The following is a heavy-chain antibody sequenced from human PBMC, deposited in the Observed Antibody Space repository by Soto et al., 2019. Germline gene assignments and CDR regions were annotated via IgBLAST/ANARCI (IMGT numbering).Heavy chain of an antibody. D-gene: IGHD6-13*01. V-gene: IGHV1-24*01. CDR2: FDPEDGET. J-gene: IGHJ3*02. CDR3: ATDRFGSARKQLVPAFDI. CDR1: GYTLTELS. Sequence: ASVKVSCKVSGYTLTELSMHWVRQAPGKGLEWMGGFDPEDGETIYAQKFQGRVTMTEDTSTDTAYMELSSLRSEDTAVYYCATDRFGSARKQLVPAFDIWGQGTMVTVSS.